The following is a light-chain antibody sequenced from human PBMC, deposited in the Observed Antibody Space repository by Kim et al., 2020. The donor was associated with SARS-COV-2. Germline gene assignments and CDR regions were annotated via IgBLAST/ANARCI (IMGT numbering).Light chain of an antibody. CDR3: QQLNSYPIT. Sequence: ASVGDRVTITCRASQGISSYLAWYQHKPGKAPQLLIYAASTLQSGVPSRFSGSGSGTDFTLTISSLQPEDFATYYCQQLNSYPITFGQGTRLEIK. CDR1: QGISSY. CDR2: AAS. J-gene: IGKJ5*01. V-gene: IGKV1-9*01.